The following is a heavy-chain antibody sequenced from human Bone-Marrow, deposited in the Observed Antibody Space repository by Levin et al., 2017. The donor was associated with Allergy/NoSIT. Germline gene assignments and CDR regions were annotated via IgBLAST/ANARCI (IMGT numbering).Heavy chain of an antibody. CDR2: ISPGSDYT. D-gene: IGHD6-19*01. V-gene: IGHV3-11*05. Sequence: GGSLRLSCTVSGFTFSDYYMSWIRQTPGKGLEWVSYISPGSDYTNYAGSVRGRFTISRDNAKKSLYLQMNSLKAADTAMYYCVRAREWQVSYYYMDVWGKGTTVTVSS. CDR1: GFTFSDYY. J-gene: IGHJ6*03. CDR3: VRAREWQVSYYYMDV.